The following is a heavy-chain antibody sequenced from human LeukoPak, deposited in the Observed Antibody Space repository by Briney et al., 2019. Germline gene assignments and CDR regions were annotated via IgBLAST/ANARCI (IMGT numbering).Heavy chain of an antibody. Sequence: PSETLSLTCTVSGGSISSYCWSWIRQPAGKGLEWIGRIYTSGSTNYNPSLKSRVTMSVDTSKNQCTLKLNSVTAADTAVYYCARVGDYALKDWGQGTLVTVSS. J-gene: IGHJ4*02. CDR1: GGSISSYC. CDR3: ARVGDYALKD. CDR2: IYTSGST. D-gene: IGHD3-16*01. V-gene: IGHV4-4*07.